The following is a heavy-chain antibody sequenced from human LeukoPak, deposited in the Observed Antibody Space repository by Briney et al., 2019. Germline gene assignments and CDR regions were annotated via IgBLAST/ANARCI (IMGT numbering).Heavy chain of an antibody. D-gene: IGHD3-10*01. Sequence: SQTLSLTCAVSDGSISSGGYSWSWIRQPPGKGLEWTGYIYHSGSTYYNPSLKSRVTISVDRSKNQFSLKLSSVTAADTAVYYCARTYYYGSGSDAFDIWDQGTMVTVSS. CDR2: IYHSGST. J-gene: IGHJ3*02. CDR3: ARTYYYGSGSDAFDI. V-gene: IGHV4-30-2*01. CDR1: DGSISSGGYS.